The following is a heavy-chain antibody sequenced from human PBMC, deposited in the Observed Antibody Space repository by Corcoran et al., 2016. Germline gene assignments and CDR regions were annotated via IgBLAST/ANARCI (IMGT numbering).Heavy chain of an antibody. J-gene: IGHJ4*02. CDR3: ARVRVWGYYDSSGYSYYFDY. V-gene: IGHV4-31*03. CDR1: GGSISSGGYY. D-gene: IGHD3-22*01. Sequence: QVQLQESGPGLVKPSQTLSLTCTVSGGSISSGGYYWSWIRQHPGKGLEWIGYIYYSGSTYYNPSLKSRVTISVDTSKNQFSLKLSSVTAADTAGYYCARVRVWGYYDSSGYSYYFDYWGQGTLVTVSS. CDR2: IYYSGST.